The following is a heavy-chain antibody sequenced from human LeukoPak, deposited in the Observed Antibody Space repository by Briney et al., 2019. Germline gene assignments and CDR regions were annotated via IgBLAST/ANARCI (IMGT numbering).Heavy chain of an antibody. CDR2: MYYTGGT. D-gene: IGHD3-16*02. CDR3: ARHRGRDYIWGTYRYADY. CDR1: GDSMSYYY. V-gene: IGHV4-59*08. Sequence: SETLSLTCTVSGDSMSYYYWSWIRQTPGKGLEWLGYMYYTGGTKYNPSLKSRVTFSLDMSKNQFSLNLSSVTAADTAVYYCARHRGRDYIWGTYRYADYWGQGTLVTVSS. J-gene: IGHJ4*02.